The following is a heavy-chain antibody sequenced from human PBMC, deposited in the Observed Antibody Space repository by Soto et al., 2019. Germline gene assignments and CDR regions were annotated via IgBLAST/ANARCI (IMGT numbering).Heavy chain of an antibody. CDR3: ARDPPAPPDYLRAFDI. V-gene: IGHV6-1*01. D-gene: IGHD4-17*01. Sequence: SQTLSLTCAISGDSVSSNSAAWNWIRLSPSRGLEWLARTYYRSRWYNDYAVSVRSRITVNPDTSKNQFSLQLTSVTPEDTAVYYCARDPPAPPDYLRAFDIWGQGTMVTVSS. CDR1: GDSVSSNSAA. J-gene: IGHJ3*02. CDR2: TYYRSRWYN.